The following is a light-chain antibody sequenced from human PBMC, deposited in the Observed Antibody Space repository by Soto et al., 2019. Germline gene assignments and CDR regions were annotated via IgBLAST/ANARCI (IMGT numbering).Light chain of an antibody. CDR2: WAS. CDR1: QSVLYSSNNKNY. Sequence: DIVMTQSPDSLAVSLGERATINCKSSQSVLYSSNNKNYLAWYQQKPGQPPKLLIYWASTRESGVPDRFSGSGSGTDFTLTISSLQAKDVAVYYCQQYYSTPHLITFGQGTRLEIK. J-gene: IGKJ5*01. V-gene: IGKV4-1*01. CDR3: QQYYSTPHLIT.